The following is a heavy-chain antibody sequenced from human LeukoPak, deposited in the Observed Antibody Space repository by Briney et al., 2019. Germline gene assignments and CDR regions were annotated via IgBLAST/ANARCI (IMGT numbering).Heavy chain of an antibody. CDR3: ARGENYSSGWYGDAFDI. CDR1: GFALSSYE. CDR2: ITTTGTTI. J-gene: IGHJ3*02. Sequence: GGSLRLSCAPSGFALSSYEMNWARQPPGEGLEWVSYITTTGTTIYSADSVKGRFTISRDNAKNSLYLQMNSPSAEDTAVYYCARGENYSSGWYGDAFDIWGQGTMVTVSS. V-gene: IGHV3-48*03. D-gene: IGHD6-13*01.